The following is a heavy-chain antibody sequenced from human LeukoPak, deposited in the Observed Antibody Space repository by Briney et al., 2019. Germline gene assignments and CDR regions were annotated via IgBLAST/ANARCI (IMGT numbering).Heavy chain of an antibody. CDR2: IYTSGST. J-gene: IGHJ4*02. CDR1: GGSISSYY. V-gene: IGHV4-4*07. CDR3: ASGGIRYFDWLLCGFDY. Sequence: SETLSLTCTVSGGSISSYYWSWIRQPAGKGLEWIGRIYTSGSTNYNPSLKSRVTMSVDTSKNQFSLKLSSVTAADTAVYYCASGGIRYFDWLLCGFDYWGQGTLVTVSS. D-gene: IGHD3-9*01.